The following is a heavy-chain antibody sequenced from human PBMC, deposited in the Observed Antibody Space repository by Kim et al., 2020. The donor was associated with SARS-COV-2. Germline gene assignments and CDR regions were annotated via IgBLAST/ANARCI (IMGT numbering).Heavy chain of an antibody. D-gene: IGHD2-15*01. CDR2: T. CDR3: ARRGQVVPTDY. J-gene: IGHJ4*02. Sequence: TNYNPSLKSRVTISVDTSKNQFSLKLSSVTAADTAVYYCARRGQVVPTDYWGQGTLVTVSS. V-gene: IGHV4-34*01.